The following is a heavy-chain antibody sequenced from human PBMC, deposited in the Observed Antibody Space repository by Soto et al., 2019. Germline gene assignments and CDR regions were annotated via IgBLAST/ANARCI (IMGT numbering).Heavy chain of an antibody. V-gene: IGHV3-23*01. J-gene: IGHJ2*01. CDR2: ISGSGGTT. CDR3: VFFFQAEEGRRGTVPVSAFLLNRSPDL. D-gene: IGHD1-1*01. Sequence: KGLEWVSAISGSGGTTYYADSVKGRFTISRDSSKNTLYLQMYTLRAEDTAVYYCVFFFQAEEGRRGTVPVSAFLLNRSPDL.